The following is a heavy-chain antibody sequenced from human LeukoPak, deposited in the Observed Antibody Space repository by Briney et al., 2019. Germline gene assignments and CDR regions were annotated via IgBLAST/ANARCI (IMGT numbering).Heavy chain of an antibody. CDR3: ARGPYCSGGSCYSQKIYGGAFDI. Sequence: GSLRLSCAGSGFTFSIDGMNWVRQAPGEGLEWVSSISPDSNFIYQADSVKGRFTISRDNAKNSLYLQMNSLRAEDTAVYYCARGPYCSGGSCYSQKIYGGAFDIWGQGTMVTVSS. CDR2: ISPDSNFI. V-gene: IGHV3-21*01. J-gene: IGHJ3*02. D-gene: IGHD2-15*01. CDR1: GFTFSIDG.